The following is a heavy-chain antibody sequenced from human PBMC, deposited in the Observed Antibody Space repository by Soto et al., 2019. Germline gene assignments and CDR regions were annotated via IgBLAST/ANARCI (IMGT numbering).Heavy chain of an antibody. CDR2: ITDSGYTA. V-gene: IGHV3-23*01. CDR3: AKNGQWLATPPEA. CDR1: GFSFGTFV. Sequence: GSLRLSCAASGFSFGTFVMTWFRQAPGGGLEWAASITDSGYTASYAETVEGRFTVSRDNSKNKLHLQMNDLRAEDTATYYCAKNGQWLATPPEAWGQGTLVTV. J-gene: IGHJ4*02. D-gene: IGHD6-19*01.